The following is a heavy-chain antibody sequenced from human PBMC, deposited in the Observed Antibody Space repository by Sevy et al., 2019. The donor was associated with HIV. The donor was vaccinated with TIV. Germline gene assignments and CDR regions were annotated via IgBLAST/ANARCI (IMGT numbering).Heavy chain of an antibody. Sequence: GGSLRLSCAASGFTFSSYSMNWVRQAPGKGLEWDSSISSSSSYIYYADSVKRRFTISRDNAKNSLYLQMNSLRAEDTAVYYCAREDDYVWGSYRPLDYWGQGTLVTVSS. CDR2: ISSSSSYI. J-gene: IGHJ4*02. CDR1: GFTFSSYS. D-gene: IGHD3-16*02. V-gene: IGHV3-21*01. CDR3: AREDDYVWGSYRPLDY.